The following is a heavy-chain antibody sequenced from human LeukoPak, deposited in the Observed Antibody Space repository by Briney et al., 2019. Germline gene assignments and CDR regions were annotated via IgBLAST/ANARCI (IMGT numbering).Heavy chain of an antibody. Sequence: SETLSLTCAVYGGSFSGYYWSWIRQPPGKGLEWIGEINHSGSTNYNPSLKSRVTISVNTSKNQFSLKLTSVTAADTAVYYCARAGFALAPHRGTPFDYWGQGTLVTVSS. CDR3: ARAGFALAPHRGTPFDY. D-gene: IGHD1-1*01. J-gene: IGHJ4*02. CDR2: INHSGST. V-gene: IGHV4-34*01. CDR1: GGSFSGYY.